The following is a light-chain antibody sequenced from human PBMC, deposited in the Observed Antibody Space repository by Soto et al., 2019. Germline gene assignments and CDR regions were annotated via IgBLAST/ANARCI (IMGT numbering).Light chain of an antibody. CDR3: SSLTSSTTYV. V-gene: IGLV2-14*01. CDR1: SSDVGNYNY. J-gene: IGLJ1*01. Sequence: QSALTQSASVSGSPGQSITISCTGTSSDVGNYNYVSWYQQHPGEVPKLIIFNVNNRPSGVSNRFSGSKSGNTASLTISWLQAEDEADYYCSSLTSSTTYVFGTGTKVTVL. CDR2: NVN.